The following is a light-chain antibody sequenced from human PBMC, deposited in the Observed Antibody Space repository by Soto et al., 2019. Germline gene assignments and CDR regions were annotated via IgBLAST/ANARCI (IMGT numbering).Light chain of an antibody. Sequence: DIPMTQSPSTLSASVGDRVTITCRASQSIRSWLAWYQQKPGKAPKILIYKASSLESGVPSRFRGSGSETEVTLTISSLQPDDFATYYGQQYNSYSYSFGQGTKLEIK. CDR3: QQYNSYSYS. V-gene: IGKV1-5*03. CDR1: QSIRSW. CDR2: KAS. J-gene: IGKJ2*01.